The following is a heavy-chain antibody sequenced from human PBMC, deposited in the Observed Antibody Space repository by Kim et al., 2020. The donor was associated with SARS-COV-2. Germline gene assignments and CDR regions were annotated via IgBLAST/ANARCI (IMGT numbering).Heavy chain of an antibody. CDR3: AKILMSMGGFQH. V-gene: IGHV3-23*01. D-gene: IGHD3-9*01. CDR1: GFTFSSNA. J-gene: IGHJ1*01. Sequence: GGSLRLSCAASGFTFSSNAMSWVRQAPGKGLEWVSAISGSGGSTYYADSVKGRFTISRDNSKNTLYLQMNSLRAEDTAVYYCAKILMSMGGFQHWGQGTLVTVSS. CDR2: ISGSGGST.